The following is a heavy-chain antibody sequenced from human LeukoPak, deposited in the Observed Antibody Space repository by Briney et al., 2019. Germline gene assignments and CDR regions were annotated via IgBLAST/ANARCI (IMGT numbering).Heavy chain of an antibody. V-gene: IGHV4-39*07. Sequence: KPSETLSLTCTVSDGSISSSSYYWGWIRQPPGKGLEWIGSIYYSGSTYYNPSLKSRVTISVDTSKNQFSLKLSSVTAADTAVYYCASHGAGGSGTDDNWFDPWGQGTLVTVSS. CDR3: ASHGAGGSGTDDNWFDP. CDR1: DGSISSSSYY. J-gene: IGHJ5*02. CDR2: IYYSGST. D-gene: IGHD3-10*01.